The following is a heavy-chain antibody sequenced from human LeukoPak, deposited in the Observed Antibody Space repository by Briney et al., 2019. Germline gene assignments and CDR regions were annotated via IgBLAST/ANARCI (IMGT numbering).Heavy chain of an antibody. CDR1: GGSISCYY. Sequence: PSETLSLTCTVSGGSISCYYWSWIRQPPGKGLEWIGYIYYSGSTNYNPSLKSRVTISVDTSKNQFSLKLSSVTAADTAVYYCAREGGIAAAGTFDYWGQGTLVTVPS. V-gene: IGHV4-59*01. D-gene: IGHD6-13*01. CDR2: IYYSGST. J-gene: IGHJ4*02. CDR3: AREGGIAAAGTFDY.